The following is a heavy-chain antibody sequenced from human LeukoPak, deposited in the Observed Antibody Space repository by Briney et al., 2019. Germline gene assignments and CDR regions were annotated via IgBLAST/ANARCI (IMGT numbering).Heavy chain of an antibody. CDR1: GFTFSSYA. D-gene: IGHD4-17*01. J-gene: IGHJ4*02. V-gene: IGHV3-23*01. CDR2: IGATGYST. Sequence: GGSLRLSCAASGFTFSSYAMTWVRQAPGKGLEWVSAIGATGYSTYYTDSVKGRFTISRDNSKNTLYLQMNSLRAEDTAVYYCAKGKNGDYYFDYWGQGTLVTVSS. CDR3: AKGKNGDYYFDY.